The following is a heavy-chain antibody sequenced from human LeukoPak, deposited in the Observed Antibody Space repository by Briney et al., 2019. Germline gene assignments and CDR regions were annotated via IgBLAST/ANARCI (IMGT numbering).Heavy chain of an antibody. CDR1: GFTFSSYS. CDR2: ISSSSSYI. J-gene: IGHJ4*02. CDR3: AREGNMGITIFGVVSAGFDY. Sequence: GGSLRLSCAASGFTFSSYSMAWVRQAPGKGLEWVSSISSSSSYIYYADSVKGRFTISRDNAKNSLYLQMNSLRAEDTAVYYCAREGNMGITIFGVVSAGFDYWGQGTLVTVSS. D-gene: IGHD3-3*01. V-gene: IGHV3-21*01.